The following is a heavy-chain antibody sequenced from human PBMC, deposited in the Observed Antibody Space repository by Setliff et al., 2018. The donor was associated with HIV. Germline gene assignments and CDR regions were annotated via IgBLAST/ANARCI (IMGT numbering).Heavy chain of an antibody. CDR2: IRYDGSNK. V-gene: IGHV3-30*02. D-gene: IGHD3-10*01. J-gene: IGHJ4*02. CDR3: AKPCLLWFGEPHFDY. Sequence: GGSLRLSCATSGFAFSFYAMNWVRQAPGKGLEWVAFIRYDGSNKYYADSVKGRFTISRDNSKNTLYLQMNSLRAEDTAVYYCAKPCLLWFGEPHFDYWGQGTLVTVSS. CDR1: GFAFSFYA.